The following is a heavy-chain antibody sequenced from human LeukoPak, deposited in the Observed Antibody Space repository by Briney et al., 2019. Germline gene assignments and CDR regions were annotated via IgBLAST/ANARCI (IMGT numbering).Heavy chain of an antibody. Sequence: PGGSLRLSCAASGFTFDDYAMHWVRQTPGKGLEWVSGISWNSGSIGYADSVKGRFTISRDNSKNTLYLQMNSLRVEDTATYYCAKLKVFGSGSWDYWGQGSLVTVSS. CDR3: AKLKVFGSGSWDY. CDR2: ISWNSGSI. CDR1: GFTFDDYA. D-gene: IGHD3-10*01. J-gene: IGHJ4*02. V-gene: IGHV3-9*01.